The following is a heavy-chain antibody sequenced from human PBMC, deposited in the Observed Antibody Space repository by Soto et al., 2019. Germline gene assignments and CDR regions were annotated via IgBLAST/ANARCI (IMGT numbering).Heavy chain of an antibody. CDR1: GFTFSSYA. CDR2: ISGSGGST. D-gene: IGHD3-9*01. J-gene: IGHJ4*02. CDR3: AKTPPYYDILTGYLDY. V-gene: IGHV3-23*01. Sequence: EVQLLESGGGLVQPGGSLRLSCAASGFTFSSYAMSWVRQAPGKGLEWVSAISGSGGSTYYADSVKGRFTISRDNSKNTLYLQMNSLRAEDTAVYYCAKTPPYYDILTGYLDYWGQGTLVTVSS.